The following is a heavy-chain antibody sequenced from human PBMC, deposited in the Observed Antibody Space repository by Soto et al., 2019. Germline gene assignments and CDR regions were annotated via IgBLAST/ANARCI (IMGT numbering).Heavy chain of an antibody. J-gene: IGHJ4*02. CDR1: GGSFSGYY. Sequence: QVQLQQWGAGLLKPSETLSLTCAVYGGSFSGYYWSWIRQPPGKGLEWIGEINHSGSTNYNPSLKSRVTISVDTSKNQFSLKLSSGTAADTAVYYCARRSRIAYGSGSYEDYWGQGTLVTVSS. D-gene: IGHD3-10*01. CDR2: INHSGST. V-gene: IGHV4-34*01. CDR3: ARRSRIAYGSGSYEDY.